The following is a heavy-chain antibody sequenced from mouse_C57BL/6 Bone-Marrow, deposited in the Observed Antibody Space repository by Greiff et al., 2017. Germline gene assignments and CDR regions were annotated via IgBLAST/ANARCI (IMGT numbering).Heavy chain of an antibody. CDR1: GFTFSSYA. J-gene: IGHJ4*01. D-gene: IGHD2-4*01. V-gene: IGHV5-4*03. CDR3: ARVYYDYEFYAMDY. CDR2: ISDGGSYT. Sequence: DVKLQESGGGLVKPGGSLKLSCAASGFTFSSYAMSWVRQTPEKRLEWVATISDGGSYTYYPDNVKGRFTISRDNAKNNLYLQMSHLKSEDTAMYYCARVYYDYEFYAMDYWGQGTSVTVSS.